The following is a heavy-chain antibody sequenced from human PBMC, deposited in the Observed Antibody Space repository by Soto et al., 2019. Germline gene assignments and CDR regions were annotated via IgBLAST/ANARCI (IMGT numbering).Heavy chain of an antibody. J-gene: IGHJ6*02. V-gene: IGHV4-30-4*01. CDR2: IYYSGST. D-gene: IGHD3-3*01. CDR1: GGSISSGDYY. CDR3: ARDRVFWSGHQQKYYYYCMDV. Sequence: SETLSLTCTVSGGSISSGDYYWSWIRQPPGKGLEWIGYIYYSGSTYYNPSLKSRVTISVDTSKNQFSLKLSSVTAADTAVYYCARDRVFWSGHQQKYYYYCMDVWGQGTTVTVPS.